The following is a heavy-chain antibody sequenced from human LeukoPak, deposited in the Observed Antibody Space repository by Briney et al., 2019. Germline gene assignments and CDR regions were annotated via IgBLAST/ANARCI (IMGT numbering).Heavy chain of an antibody. CDR1: GFTFSSYS. J-gene: IGHJ5*02. CDR2: IGGSSSSI. D-gene: IGHD4-17*01. Sequence: GGSLRLSCTASGFTFSSYSMNWVRQAPGKGLEWVSSIGGSSSSIFYADSVKGRFTISRDNAKNSLYLQMNSLRVEDTAVYFCAREGDFDYGEGFDPWGQGTLVTVSS. CDR3: AREGDFDYGEGFDP. V-gene: IGHV3-21*01.